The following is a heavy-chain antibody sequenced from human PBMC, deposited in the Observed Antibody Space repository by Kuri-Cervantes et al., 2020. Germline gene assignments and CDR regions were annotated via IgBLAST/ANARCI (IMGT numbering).Heavy chain of an antibody. CDR1: GFIFSDHY. V-gene: IGHV4-34*08. CDR2: INHSGST. D-gene: IGHD5-12*01. J-gene: IGHJ4*02. CDR3: ATMFSGYAYVDH. Sequence: ESLKISCAASGFIFSDHYMDWVRQPPGKGLEWIGEINHSGSTNYKTSLKSRVTMSIDTSKNQFSLRLSSVTAADTAVYYCATMFSGYAYVDHWGQGIPVTVSS.